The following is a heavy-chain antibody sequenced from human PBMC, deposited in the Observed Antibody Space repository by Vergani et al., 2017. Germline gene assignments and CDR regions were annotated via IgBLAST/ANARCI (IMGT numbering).Heavy chain of an antibody. J-gene: IGHJ3*02. CDR3: VRLEGSNWYDHLYDI. CDR2: IRNKANDYTT. D-gene: IGHD1-1*01. CDR1: GFIFSDHY. V-gene: IGHV3-72*01. Sequence: EVQVVESGGGLVQPGGSLRLSCAASGFIFSDHYMDWVRQAPGKGLEWVGRIRNKANDYTTQYAASVKGRFTISRDDSKSYVYLQMNSLQTEDTALYYCVRLEGSNWYDHLYDIWGQGTLVTVSS.